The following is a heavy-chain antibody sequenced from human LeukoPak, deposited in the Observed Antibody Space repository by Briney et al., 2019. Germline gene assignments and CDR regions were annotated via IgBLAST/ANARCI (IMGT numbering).Heavy chain of an antibody. D-gene: IGHD6-19*01. J-gene: IGHJ4*02. CDR3: AKASPLYSSGWYGPNDY. CDR1: GGSISSYY. V-gene: IGHV4-4*07. CDR2: IYTSGST. Sequence: SSETLSLTCTVSGGSISSYYWSWIRQPAGKGLEWIGRIYTSGSTNYNPSLKSRVTMSVDTSKNQFSLKLSSVTAADTALYYCAKASPLYSSGWYGPNDYWGQGTLVTVSS.